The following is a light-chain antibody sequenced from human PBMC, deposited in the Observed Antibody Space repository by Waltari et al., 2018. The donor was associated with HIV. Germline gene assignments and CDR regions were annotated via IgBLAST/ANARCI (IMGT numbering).Light chain of an antibody. J-gene: IGKJ1*01. CDR3: QQYYNWPGT. V-gene: IGKV3-15*01. Sequence: EIVLTQSPAILSGSPGERVTLSCRASQNIRGDLAWYQQKPGQAPRVLIEGAATRATGVPATFSGSGSGTDFTLTISSLQVDDSVVYYCQQYYNWPGTFGQGTKVEV. CDR2: GAA. CDR1: QNIRGD.